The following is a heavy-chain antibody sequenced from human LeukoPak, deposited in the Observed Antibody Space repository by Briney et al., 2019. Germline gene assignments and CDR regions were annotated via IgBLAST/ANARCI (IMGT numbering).Heavy chain of an antibody. CDR2: IYYSGST. V-gene: IGHV4-39*07. CDR1: GGSISSSSYY. Sequence: PSETLSLTCTVSGGSISSSSYYWGWIRQPPGKGLEWIGSIYYSGSTYYNPSLKSRVTISVDTSKNQFSLKLSSVAAADTAVYYCARDVGAGIAAAFDYWGQGTLVTVSP. CDR3: ARDVGAGIAAAFDY. D-gene: IGHD6-13*01. J-gene: IGHJ4*02.